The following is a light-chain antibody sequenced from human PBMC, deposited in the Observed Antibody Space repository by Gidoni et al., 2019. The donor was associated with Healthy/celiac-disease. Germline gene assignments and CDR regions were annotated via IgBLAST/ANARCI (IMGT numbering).Light chain of an antibody. CDR3: QQLNSYPPVT. J-gene: IGKJ4*01. Sequence: IQLTQSPSFLSASVGDRVTITSRPSQGISSYSAWYQQKPGKAPKLLIYAASTLQSGVPSRFSGSGSGTECTLTISSRQPEDFATYYCQQLNSYPPVTFGGGTKVEIK. V-gene: IGKV1-9*01. CDR2: AAS. CDR1: QGISSY.